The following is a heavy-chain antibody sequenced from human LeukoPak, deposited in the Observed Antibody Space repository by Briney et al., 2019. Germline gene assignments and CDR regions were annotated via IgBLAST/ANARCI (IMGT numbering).Heavy chain of an antibody. V-gene: IGHV4-39*01. CDR2: IYYSGST. CDR3: ARGPYSSSWDPEWFDP. D-gene: IGHD6-13*01. Sequence: SETLSLTCTVSGGSISSNSYYWGWIRQPPGKGLEWIGSIYYSGSTYYNPSLKSRVTMSLDTSKNQFSLKVDSVTAADTAVYYCARGPYSSSWDPEWFDPWGQGTLVTVSS. J-gene: IGHJ5*02. CDR1: GGSISSNSYY.